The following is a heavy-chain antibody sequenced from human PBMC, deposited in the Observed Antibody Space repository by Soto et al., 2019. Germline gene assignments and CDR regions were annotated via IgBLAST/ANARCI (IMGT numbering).Heavy chain of an antibody. V-gene: IGHV1-69*13. Sequence: SVKVSCKASGGTFSSYAISWVRQAPGQGLEWMGGIIPIFGTANYAQKFQGRVTITADESTSTAYMELSSLRSEDTAVYYCARGRGDSSGYYYGFFDYWGQGTLVTVSS. CDR2: IIPIFGTA. CDR1: GGTFSSYA. D-gene: IGHD3-22*01. CDR3: ARGRGDSSGYYYGFFDY. J-gene: IGHJ4*02.